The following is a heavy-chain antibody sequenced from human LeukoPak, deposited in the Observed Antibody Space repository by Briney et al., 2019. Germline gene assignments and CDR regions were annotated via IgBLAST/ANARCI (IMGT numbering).Heavy chain of an antibody. CDR3: ARAKRRLLAARPFGAFDI. CDR2: INPSGGST. Sequence: ASVKVSCKASGYTFTSYYMHWVRQAPGQGLEWMGIINPSGGSTSYAQKFQGRVTMTRDTSTSTVYMELSSLRSEDTAVYYCARAKRRLLAARPFGAFDIWGQGTMVTVSS. V-gene: IGHV1-46*03. CDR1: GYTFTSYY. J-gene: IGHJ3*02. D-gene: IGHD6-6*01.